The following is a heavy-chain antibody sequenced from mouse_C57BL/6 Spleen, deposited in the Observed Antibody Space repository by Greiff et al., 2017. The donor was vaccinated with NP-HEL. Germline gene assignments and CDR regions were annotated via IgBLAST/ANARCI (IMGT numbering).Heavy chain of an antibody. J-gene: IGHJ1*03. V-gene: IGHV1-85*01. CDR1: GYTFTSYD. D-gene: IGHD2-4*01. CDR3: AREGYDYDRWYFDV. CDR2: IYPRDGST. Sequence: VKLQQSGPELVKPGASVKLSCKASGYTFTSYDINWVKQRPGQGLEWIGWIYPRDGSTKYNEKFKGKATLTVDTSSSTAYMELHSLTSEDSAVYFCAREGYDYDRWYFDVWGTGTTVTVSS.